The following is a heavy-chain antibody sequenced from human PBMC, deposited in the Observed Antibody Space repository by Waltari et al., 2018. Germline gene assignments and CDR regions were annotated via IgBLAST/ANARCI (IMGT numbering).Heavy chain of an antibody. V-gene: IGHV3-23*04. D-gene: IGHD2-15*01. J-gene: IGHJ4*02. CDR1: GFIFSSYA. CDR3: ARLPGDYVGY. CDR2: ISGPGDST. Sequence: EVQLVESGGGLVQPGGYLRLSCAASGFIFSSYARSCVRQAPGKGLEWVSTISGPGDSTYYADSVNGRFTISRDNSQNTVYLQVNSLTAEDTAIYYCARLPGDYVGYWGQGTLVTVSS.